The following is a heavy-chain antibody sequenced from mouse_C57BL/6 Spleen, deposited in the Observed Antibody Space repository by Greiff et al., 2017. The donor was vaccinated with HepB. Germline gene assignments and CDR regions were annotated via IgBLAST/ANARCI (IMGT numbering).Heavy chain of an antibody. V-gene: IGHV1-53*01. D-gene: IGHD2-4*01. Sequence: VQLQQPGTELVKPGASVKLSCKASGYTFTSYWMHWVKQRPGQGLEWIGNINPSNGGTNYNEKFKSKATLTVDKSSSTAYMQLSSLTSEDSAVYYCARSIYYDYAWFAYWGQGTLVTVSA. CDR2: INPSNGGT. CDR1: GYTFTSYW. CDR3: ARSIYYDYAWFAY. J-gene: IGHJ3*01.